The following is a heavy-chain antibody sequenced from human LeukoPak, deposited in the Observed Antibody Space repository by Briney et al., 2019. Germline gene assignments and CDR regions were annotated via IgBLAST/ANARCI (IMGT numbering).Heavy chain of an antibody. Sequence: PETLSLTCAVYGGSFSGYYWSWIRQPPGKGLEWIGEINHSGSTNYNPSLKSRVTISVDTSKNQFSLKLSSVTAADTAVYYCARRGGSSWYRIHYWGQGTLVTVSS. CDR2: INHSGST. D-gene: IGHD6-13*01. CDR3: ARRGGSSWYRIHY. V-gene: IGHV4-34*01. CDR1: GGSFSGYY. J-gene: IGHJ4*02.